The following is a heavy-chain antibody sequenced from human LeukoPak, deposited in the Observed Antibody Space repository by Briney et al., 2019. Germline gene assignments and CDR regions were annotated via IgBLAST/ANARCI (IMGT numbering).Heavy chain of an antibody. V-gene: IGHV3-11*01. D-gene: IGHD2-15*01. Sequence: GGSLRLSCAASGFTFSDYNMTWIRQASGKGLEWDSSISRSGSTKYYADSVKGRFTISRDNAKNSLFLQMNSLRAEDTAVYYCARVLRYCSGGNCYSGGLGCMDVWGKGTTVTISS. CDR3: ARVLRYCSGGNCYSGGLGCMDV. J-gene: IGHJ6*03. CDR1: GFTFSDYN. CDR2: ISRSGSTK.